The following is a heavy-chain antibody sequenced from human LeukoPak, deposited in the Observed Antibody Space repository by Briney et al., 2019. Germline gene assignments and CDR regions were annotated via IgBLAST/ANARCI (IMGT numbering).Heavy chain of an antibody. CDR1: GGSIRSSYYY. J-gene: IGHJ5*02. CDR3: ASYYARPHWFDP. V-gene: IGHV4-39*07. CDR2: IYDSGST. D-gene: IGHD2-2*01. Sequence: SETLSLTCTVSGGSIRSSYYYWGWIHQPPGKGLEWIGSIYDSGSTYYNPSLKSRVTISVDTSKNQFSLKLSSVTAADTAVYYCASYYARPHWFDPWGRGTLVTVSS.